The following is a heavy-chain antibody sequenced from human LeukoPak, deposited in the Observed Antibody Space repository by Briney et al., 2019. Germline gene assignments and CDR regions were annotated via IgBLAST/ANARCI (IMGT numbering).Heavy chain of an antibody. Sequence: ASVKVSCKASGYPFSAYYMHWVRQASGQGFEWMGWINSNLGDTSYAQKFQGRVTMTRDTSISTAYMELSSLRSEDTAVYYCARDAFLSGSLSPVDYWGQGSLVTVSS. CDR1: GYPFSAYY. D-gene: IGHD5-12*01. CDR2: INSNLGDT. CDR3: ARDAFLSGSLSPVDY. V-gene: IGHV1-2*02. J-gene: IGHJ4*02.